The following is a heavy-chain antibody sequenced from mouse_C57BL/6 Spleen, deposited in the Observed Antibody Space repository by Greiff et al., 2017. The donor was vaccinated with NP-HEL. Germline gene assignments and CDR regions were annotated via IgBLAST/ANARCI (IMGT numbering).Heavy chain of an antibody. CDR2: INPNNGGT. CDR3: ARREFAY. CDR1: GYKFTDYN. V-gene: IGHV1-22*01. J-gene: IGHJ3*01. Sequence: EVQLQQSGPELVKPGASVKMSCKASGYKFTDYNMHWVKQSHGKSLEWIGDINPNNGGTSYTQKFKGKATLPVNKPYRTAYMELRSLTAEDSAVYYCARREFAYWGQGTLVTVSA.